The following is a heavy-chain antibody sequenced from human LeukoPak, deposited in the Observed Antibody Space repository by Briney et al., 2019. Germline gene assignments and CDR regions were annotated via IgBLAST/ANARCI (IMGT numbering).Heavy chain of an antibody. Sequence: AASVKVSCKASGYTFTNYGISRVRQAPGQGLEWMGWISAYNGYTDYAQKFQFRVTMTTDTSTSTAYMELRSLRSDDTAVYYCARDKAVTTEVTQHFQHWGQGTLVTVSS. V-gene: IGHV1-18*01. J-gene: IGHJ1*01. D-gene: IGHD4-23*01. CDR3: ARDKAVTTEVTQHFQH. CDR2: ISAYNGYT. CDR1: GYTFTNYG.